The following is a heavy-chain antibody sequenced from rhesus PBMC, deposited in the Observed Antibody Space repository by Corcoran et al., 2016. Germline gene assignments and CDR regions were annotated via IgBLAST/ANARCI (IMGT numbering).Heavy chain of an antibody. CDR1: GGSISDSYR. D-gene: IGHD5-24*01. CDR3: ARVGTVSSFDY. J-gene: IGHJ4*01. CDR2: IYGNNTHT. V-gene: IGHV4S10*01. Sequence: QVQLQESGPGVVKPSETLSLTCAVSGGSISDSYRWSWIRQPPGKGLVWFGHIYGNNTHTHYTPSLESRVTISKDTSKNQFSFKLSSVTAADTAVYYCARVGTVSSFDYWGQGVLVTVSS.